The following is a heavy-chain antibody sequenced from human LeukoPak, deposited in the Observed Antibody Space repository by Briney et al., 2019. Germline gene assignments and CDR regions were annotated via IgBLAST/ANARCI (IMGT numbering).Heavy chain of an antibody. CDR3: ARSSPGYYDSSGYHDP. CDR1: GYIFTNYG. J-gene: IGHJ5*02. V-gene: IGHV1-18*01. Sequence: ASVKVSCKGSGYIFTNYGISWVRHAPGQGLEWMAWISDYNGDPNYAQNLQGRVTLTTDTSTSTAYMALRSLRSDDTAVYYCARSSPGYYDSSGYHDPWAQGPLVTVS. CDR2: ISDYNGDP. D-gene: IGHD3-22*01.